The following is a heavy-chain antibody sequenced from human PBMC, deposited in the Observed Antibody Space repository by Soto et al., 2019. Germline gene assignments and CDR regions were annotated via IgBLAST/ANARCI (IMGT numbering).Heavy chain of an antibody. CDR3: ARVGHCTNGVCYTVTFDY. CDR2: INHSGST. D-gene: IGHD2-8*01. Sequence: QVQLQQWGAGLLKPSETLSLTCAVYGGSFSGYYWSWIRQPPGKGLEWIGEINHSGSTNYNPSLKSRVTISVATSKNQFSLKLSSVTAADTAVYYCARVGHCTNGVCYTVTFDYWGQGTLVTVSS. CDR1: GGSFSGYY. J-gene: IGHJ4*02. V-gene: IGHV4-34*01.